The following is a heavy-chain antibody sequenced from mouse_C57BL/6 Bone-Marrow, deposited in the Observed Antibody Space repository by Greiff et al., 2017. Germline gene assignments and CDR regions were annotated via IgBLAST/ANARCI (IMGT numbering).Heavy chain of an antibody. CDR1: GFTFTSYW. V-gene: IGHV1-50*01. D-gene: IGHD1-1*01. CDR2: IDPSDSYT. CDR3: AHYDGSSYWDLDV. J-gene: IGHJ1*03. Sequence: VQLQQPGAELVKPGASVKLSCKASGFTFTSYWMQWVKQRPGQGLEWIGEIDPSDSYTNYNHKFKGQATFTVDTSSSTPDMQLSSLTSEDAAVYYCAHYDGSSYWDLDVGGTGTTVTVSS.